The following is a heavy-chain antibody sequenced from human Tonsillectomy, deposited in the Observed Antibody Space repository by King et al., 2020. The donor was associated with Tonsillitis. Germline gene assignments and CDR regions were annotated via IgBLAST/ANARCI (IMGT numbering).Heavy chain of an antibody. J-gene: IGHJ5*02. CDR3: AKVIVRPTNWFDP. Sequence: QLQESGPGLVKPSETLSLTCTVSGGSVSSNTYYWGWIRQPPGKGLEWIGNIYYGGSTYYNPSLRSRVAISVDTSKNLISLNLSSVTAADTAMYYCAKVIVRPTNWFDPWGQGTLVTVSS. D-gene: IGHD1-26*01. CDR1: GGSVSSNTYY. CDR2: IYYGGST. V-gene: IGHV4-39*07.